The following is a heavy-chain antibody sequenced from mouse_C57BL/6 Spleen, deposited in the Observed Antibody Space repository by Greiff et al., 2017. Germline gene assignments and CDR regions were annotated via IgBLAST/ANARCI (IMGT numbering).Heavy chain of an antibody. CDR2: IRLKSDNYAT. Sequence: DVMLVESGGGLVQPGGSMKLSCVASGFTFSNYWMNWVRQSPEKGLEWVAQIRLKSDNYATHYAESVKGRFTISRDDSKSSVYLQMNNLRAEDTGIYYCTGGFLSRYFDVWGTGTTVTVAS. V-gene: IGHV6-3*01. D-gene: IGHD1-1*01. CDR1: GFTFSNYW. CDR3: TGGFLSRYFDV. J-gene: IGHJ1*03.